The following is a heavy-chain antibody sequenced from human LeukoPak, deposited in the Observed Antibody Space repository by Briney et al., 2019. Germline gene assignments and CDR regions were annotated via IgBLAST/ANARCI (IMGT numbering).Heavy chain of an antibody. V-gene: IGHV4-34*01. J-gene: IGHJ5*02. Sequence: SETLSLTCAVYGGSFSGYYWSWIRQPPGKGLEWIGEINHSGSTNYNPSLKSRVTISVDTSKNQFSLKLWSVTAADTAVYYCARDPSGSFFNWFDPWGQGTLVTVSS. CDR3: ARDPSGSFFNWFDP. D-gene: IGHD1-26*01. CDR1: GGSFSGYY. CDR2: INHSGST.